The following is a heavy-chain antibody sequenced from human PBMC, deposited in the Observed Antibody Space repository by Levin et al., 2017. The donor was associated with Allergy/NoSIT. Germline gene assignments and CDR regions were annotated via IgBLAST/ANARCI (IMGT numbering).Heavy chain of an antibody. CDR2: VSHNSGRA. V-gene: IGHV1-2*02. CDR3: AIYQRISNAYGSPFAY. D-gene: IGHD2-15*01. J-gene: IGHJ4*02. CDR1: GYTFTGYH. Sequence: EASVKVSCKTSGYTFTGYHMHWVRQAPGQGLEWMGWVSHNSGRANYTLNLQSLVPMTSDTSVSTAYIQLNNLRSDDTAVYYCAIYQRISNAYGSPFAYWGQGTLVTVSS.